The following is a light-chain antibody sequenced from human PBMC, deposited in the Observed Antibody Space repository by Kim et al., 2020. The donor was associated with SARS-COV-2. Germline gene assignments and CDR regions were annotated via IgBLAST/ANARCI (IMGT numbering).Light chain of an antibody. CDR1: SGHSSDI. V-gene: IGLV4-60*03. J-gene: IGLJ3*02. CDR2: LEGSGSY. Sequence: QLALTQSSSASASLGSSVKLTCTLSSGHSSDIIAWHQQQPGKAPRYLMKLEGSGSYNKGSGVPDRFSCSSSGADRYLTISNLQSEDEADYYCETWDSNTWVFGGGTQLTVL. CDR3: ETWDSNTWV.